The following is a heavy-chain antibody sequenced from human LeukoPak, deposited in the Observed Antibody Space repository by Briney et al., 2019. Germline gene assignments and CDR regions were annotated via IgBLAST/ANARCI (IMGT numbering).Heavy chain of an antibody. CDR1: GFTFSSYG. J-gene: IGHJ4*02. D-gene: IGHD5-18*01. V-gene: IGHV3-30*03. CDR3: ASGGYNYVYPAHY. Sequence: GRSLRLSCAASGFTFSSYGMHWVRQAPGKGLEWVAVISYDGSNKYYADSVKGRFTISRGNSKNTLYLQMNSLRAEDTAVYYCASGGYNYVYPAHYWGQGTLVTVSS. CDR2: ISYDGSNK.